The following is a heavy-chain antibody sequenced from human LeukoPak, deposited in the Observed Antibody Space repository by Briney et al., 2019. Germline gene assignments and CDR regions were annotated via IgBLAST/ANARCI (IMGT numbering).Heavy chain of an antibody. J-gene: IGHJ4*02. CDR3: ARDERNCGGDCYPWSFDY. Sequence: GGSLRLSCAASGFTFSSYGMHWVRQAPGKGLEWVAVIRYDGSNKYYADSVKGRFTISRDNSKNTLYLQMNSLRAEDTAVYYCARDERNCGGDCYPWSFDYWGQGTLVTVSS. CDR2: IRYDGSNK. V-gene: IGHV3-33*01. D-gene: IGHD2-21*02. CDR1: GFTFSSYG.